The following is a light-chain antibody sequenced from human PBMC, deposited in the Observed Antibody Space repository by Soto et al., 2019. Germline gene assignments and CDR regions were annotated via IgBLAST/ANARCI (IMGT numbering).Light chain of an antibody. CDR2: GAS. V-gene: IGKV3-20*01. CDR3: QQYGSSPS. Sequence: EIVLTQSPGTLSLSPGERATLSCRASQSVSSSYLAWYQQKPGQAPRLLIYGASSRATGIPDRFSGSGSGTDFTLTVSRLEREDCAVYYCQQYGSSPSFGGGTKVEIK. J-gene: IGKJ4*01. CDR1: QSVSSSY.